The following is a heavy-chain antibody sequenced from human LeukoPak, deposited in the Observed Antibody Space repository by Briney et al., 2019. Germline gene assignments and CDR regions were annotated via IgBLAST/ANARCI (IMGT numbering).Heavy chain of an antibody. D-gene: IGHD6-19*01. J-gene: IGHJ4*02. CDR2: IYYSGST. Sequence: PSETLSLTCTVSGGSISSYYWSWIRQPPGKGLEWIGYIYYSGSTNYNPSLKSRVTISVDTSKNQFSLKLSSVTAPDTAVYYCARLIAVAGTEGFAYWGQGTLVTVSS. CDR1: GGSISSYY. V-gene: IGHV4-59*08. CDR3: ARLIAVAGTEGFAY.